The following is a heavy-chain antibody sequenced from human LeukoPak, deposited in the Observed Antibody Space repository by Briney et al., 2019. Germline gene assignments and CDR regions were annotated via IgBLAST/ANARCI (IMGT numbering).Heavy chain of an antibody. CDR3: ARARDKFNYDSSGYYYPRYYYYYMDV. Sequence: PSQTLSLTCTVSGGSISSGSYYWGWIRQPPGKGLEWIGSIYHSGSTYYNPSLKSRVTISVDTSKNQFSLKLSSVTAADTAVYYCARARDKFNYDSSGYYYPRYYYYYMDVWGKGTTVTISS. V-gene: IGHV4-39*07. J-gene: IGHJ6*03. CDR2: IYHSGST. D-gene: IGHD3-22*01. CDR1: GGSISSGSYY.